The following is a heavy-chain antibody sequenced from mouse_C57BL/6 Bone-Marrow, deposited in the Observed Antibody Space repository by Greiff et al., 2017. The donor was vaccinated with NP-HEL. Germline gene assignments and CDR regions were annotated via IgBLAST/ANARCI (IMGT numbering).Heavy chain of an antibody. Sequence: QVQLQQPGAELVKPGASVKLSCKASGYTFTSYWMHWVKQRPGQGLEWIGMIHPNSGSTNYNEKFKSKATLTVDKSSSTAYMQLSSLKTEDSAVYYCARSYYRNYPCYFDYWGQGTTLTVSS. CDR1: GYTFTSYW. J-gene: IGHJ2*01. CDR3: ARSYYRNYPCYFDY. D-gene: IGHD2-5*01. V-gene: IGHV1-64*01. CDR2: IHPNSGST.